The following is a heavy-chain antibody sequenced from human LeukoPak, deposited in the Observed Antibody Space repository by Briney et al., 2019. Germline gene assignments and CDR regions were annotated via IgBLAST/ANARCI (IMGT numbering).Heavy chain of an antibody. V-gene: IGHV3-11*01. CDR1: GFTFSDYY. CDR3: ARDGGYATNYYYYGMDV. CDR2: ISSSGSTI. Sequence: GGSLRLSCAASGFTFSDYYMSWIRQAPGKGLEWVSYISSSGSTIYYADSVKGRFTISRDNAKNSLYLQVNSLRAEDTAVYYCARDGGYATNYYYYGMDVWGQGTTVTVSS. D-gene: IGHD2-8*01. J-gene: IGHJ6*02.